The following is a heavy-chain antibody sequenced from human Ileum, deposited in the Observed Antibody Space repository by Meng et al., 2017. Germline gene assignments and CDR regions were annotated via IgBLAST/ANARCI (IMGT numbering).Heavy chain of an antibody. CDR3: AASLDGNRFDP. V-gene: IGHV4-30-4*01. Sequence: VQLQESGPGRGKSSQTLSRTCTVSGGSLSSGDSSWSWIRQPPGKGLEWIGYIFDTGPPSYSPPLRSRLSISMDTSKNQFSLRLTSVSAADTAVYYCAASLDGNRFDPWGQGTLVTVSS. J-gene: IGHJ5*02. CDR1: GGSLSSGDSS. D-gene: IGHD1-26*01. CDR2: IFDTGPP.